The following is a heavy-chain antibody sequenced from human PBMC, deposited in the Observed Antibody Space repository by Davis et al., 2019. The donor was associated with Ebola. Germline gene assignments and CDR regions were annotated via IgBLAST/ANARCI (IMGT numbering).Heavy chain of an antibody. CDR1: GGATSSYY. Sequence: PSETLSLTCTVSGGATSSYYWSWIRQPPGKGLEWIGYIYYSGSTNYNPSLKSRVTISVDTSKNQFSLKLSSVTAADTAVYYCARRLGDVWGQGTTVTVSS. J-gene: IGHJ6*02. V-gene: IGHV4-59*08. CDR2: IYYSGST. CDR3: ARRLGDV.